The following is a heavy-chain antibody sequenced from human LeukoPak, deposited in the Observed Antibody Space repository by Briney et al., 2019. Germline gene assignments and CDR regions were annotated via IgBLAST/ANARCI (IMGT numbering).Heavy chain of an antibody. CDR1: GYSISSGYY. J-gene: IGHJ4*02. CDR3: ARRAYSGWYPTLDY. Sequence: PSETLSLTCAFSGYSISSGYYWGWIRQPPGKGLEWIGSIYHSGSTYYNPSLKSRVTISVDTSKNQFSLKLSSVTAADTAVYYCARRAYSGWYPTLDYWGQGTLVTVSS. V-gene: IGHV4-38-2*01. CDR2: IYHSGST. D-gene: IGHD6-19*01.